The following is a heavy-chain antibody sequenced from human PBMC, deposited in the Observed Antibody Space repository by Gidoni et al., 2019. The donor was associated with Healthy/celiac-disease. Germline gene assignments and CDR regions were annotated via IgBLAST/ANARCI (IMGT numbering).Heavy chain of an antibody. J-gene: IGHJ6*02. D-gene: IGHD5-12*01. CDR2: IKQDGSEK. CDR3: ARWLPPYYYYYGMDV. V-gene: IGHV3-7*01. CDR1: GFTFSSYW. Sequence: CAASGFTFSSYWMSWVRQAPGKGLEWVANIKQDGSEKYYVDSVKGRFTISRDNAKNSLYLQMNSLRAEDTAVYYCARWLPPYYYYYGMDVWGQGTTVTVSS.